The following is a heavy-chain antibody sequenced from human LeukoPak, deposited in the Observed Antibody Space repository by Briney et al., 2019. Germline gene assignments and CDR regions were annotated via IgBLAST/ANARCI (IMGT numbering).Heavy chain of an antibody. J-gene: IGHJ4*02. CDR3: AKLRSITMIVVVTPYFDY. D-gene: IGHD3-22*01. V-gene: IGHV3-23*01. CDR2: ISGSGGST. CDR1: GFTFSSYA. Sequence: GGSLRLSCAASGFTFSSYAMSWVRQAPGKGLEWVSAISGSGGSTYYADSVKGRFAISRDNSKNTLYLQMNSLRAEDTAVYYCAKLRSITMIVVVTPYFDYWGQGTLVTVSS.